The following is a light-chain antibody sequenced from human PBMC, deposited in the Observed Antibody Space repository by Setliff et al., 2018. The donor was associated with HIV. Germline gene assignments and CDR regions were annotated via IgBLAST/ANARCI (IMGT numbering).Light chain of an antibody. CDR1: SSDIGTSNF. J-gene: IGLJ1*01. CDR2: GVT. CDR3: SSYTSSTPLYV. V-gene: IGLV2-14*03. Sequence: QSALAQPASVSGSPGQSITISCAGPSSDIGTSNFVSWYQQHPGKAPKLIIYGVTNRPSGVSNRFSGSKSGNTASLTISGLQAEDEADYYCSSYTSSTPLYVFGIGTKGTVL.